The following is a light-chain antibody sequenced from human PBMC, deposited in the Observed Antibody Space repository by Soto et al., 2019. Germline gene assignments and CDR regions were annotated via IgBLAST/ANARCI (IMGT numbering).Light chain of an antibody. CDR2: GAS. J-gene: IGKJ1*01. V-gene: IGKV3-20*01. CDR1: QSVSNNY. Sequence: IVLTKSQATLSLSPGEIATLSCRASQSVSNNYLAWYQQKPGQAPRLLIYGASNRATGIPDRFSGSGSGTDFTLTISRLEPEEFAVYYCHQYGCSGACGQGTKG. CDR3: HQYGCSGA.